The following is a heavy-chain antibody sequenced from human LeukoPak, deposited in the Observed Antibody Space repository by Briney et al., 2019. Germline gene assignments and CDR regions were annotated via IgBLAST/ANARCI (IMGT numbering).Heavy chain of an antibody. CDR2: ISSSSSTI. CDR1: GFTFSSYS. CDR3: ATAWPRHYYYYMDV. J-gene: IGHJ6*03. V-gene: IGHV3-48*01. Sequence: GGSLRLSCAASGFTFSSYSMNWVRQAPGKGLEWVSYISSSSSTIYYADSVKGRFTISRDNAKNSLYLQMNSLRAEDTAVYYGATAWPRHYYYYMDVWGKGTTVTVSS.